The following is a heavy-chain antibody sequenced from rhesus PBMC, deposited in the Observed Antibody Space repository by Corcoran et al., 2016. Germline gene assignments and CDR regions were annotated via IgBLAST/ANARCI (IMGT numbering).Heavy chain of an antibody. D-gene: IGHD3-28*01. V-gene: IGHV1S2*01. J-gene: IGHJ2*01. Sequence: QVQLVQSGAEVKKPGSSVKVSCKASGYTLTDYFMHWVRQAPRQGLEWMGWINPYNDNTKYAPKFQGRFHMTRDTSTSTAYLELSSLRSEDTAVYYCARDPSITMIVVITQKWYFDLWGPGTPITISS. CDR2: INPYNDNT. CDR1: GYTLTDYF. CDR3: ARDPSITMIVVITQKWYFDL.